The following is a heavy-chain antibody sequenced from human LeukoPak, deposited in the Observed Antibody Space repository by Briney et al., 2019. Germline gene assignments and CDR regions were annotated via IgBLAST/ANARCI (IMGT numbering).Heavy chain of an antibody. J-gene: IGHJ4*02. V-gene: IGHV3-21*01. CDR2: ISSSSSYI. CDR1: GFTFSSYG. Sequence: GGSLRLSCAASGFTFSSYGMNWVRQAPGKGLEWVSSISSSSSYIYYADSVKGRFTISRDNAKNSLYLQMNSLRAEDTAVYYCARDSYITVTTISPFDYWGQGTLVTVSS. CDR3: ARDSYITVTTISPFDY. D-gene: IGHD4-17*01.